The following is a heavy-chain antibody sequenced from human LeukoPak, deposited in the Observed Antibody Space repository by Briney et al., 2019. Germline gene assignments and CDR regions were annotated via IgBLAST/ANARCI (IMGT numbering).Heavy chain of an antibody. Sequence: GGSLRISCAASGFTFSSYAMNWVRQNPGIPLELVSTITDSGDGTYYADSVKGRFTISRDNSKNTLYLQMNSLRAEDTAVYYCAKDSRIVPAATEFDYWGQGTLVTVSS. V-gene: IGHV3-23*01. J-gene: IGHJ4*02. D-gene: IGHD2-2*01. CDR1: GFTFSSYA. CDR2: ITDSGDGT. CDR3: AKDSRIVPAATEFDY.